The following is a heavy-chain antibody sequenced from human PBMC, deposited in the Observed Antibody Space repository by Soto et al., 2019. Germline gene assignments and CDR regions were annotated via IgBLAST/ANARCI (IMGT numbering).Heavy chain of an antibody. CDR2: IYSGGST. J-gene: IGHJ6*02. CDR1: GFTVSSNY. V-gene: IGHV3-53*01. D-gene: IGHD3-9*01. CDR3: ATRYFDWLPNYYGMDG. Sequence: EVQLVESGGGLIQPGGSLRLSCAASGFTVSSNYMSWVRQAPGKGLEWVSVIYSGGSTYYADSVKGRFTISRDNSKNTLYLQMNSLRAEDTAVYYCATRYFDWLPNYYGMDGWGQGTTVTVSS.